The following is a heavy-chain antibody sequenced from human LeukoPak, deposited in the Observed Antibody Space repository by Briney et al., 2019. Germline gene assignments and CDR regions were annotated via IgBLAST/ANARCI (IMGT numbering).Heavy chain of an antibody. Sequence: PGGSLRLSCAASGFTFSDYNMRWIRQAPGKGLEWVSSISRSGSTKYYADSVKGRFTISRDNAKNSLYLQMNSLRAEDTAVYYCARDGYNCDYSPFDYWGQGILVTVSS. CDR1: GFTFSDYN. D-gene: IGHD1-7*01. CDR3: ARDGYNCDYSPFDY. CDR2: ISRSGSTK. J-gene: IGHJ4*02. V-gene: IGHV3-11*04.